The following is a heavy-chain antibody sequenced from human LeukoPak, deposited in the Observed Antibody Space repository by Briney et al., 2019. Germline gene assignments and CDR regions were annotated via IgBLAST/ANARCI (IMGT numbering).Heavy chain of an antibody. CDR2: INHSGST. CDR1: GGSISSSNW. Sequence: PSGTLSLTCTVSGGSISSSNWWSWVRQPPGKGLEWIGEINHSGSTNYNPSLKSRVTISVDTSKNQFSLKLSSVTAPDTAVYYCARPRWAMVRGVTVRRAFDIWGQGTMVTVSS. D-gene: IGHD3-10*01. CDR3: ARPRWAMVRGVTVRRAFDI. J-gene: IGHJ3*02. V-gene: IGHV4-4*02.